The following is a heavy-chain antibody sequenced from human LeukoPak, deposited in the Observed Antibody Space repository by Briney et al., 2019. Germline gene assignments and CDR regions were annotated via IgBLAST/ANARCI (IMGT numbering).Heavy chain of an antibody. J-gene: IGHJ2*01. D-gene: IGHD6-19*01. CDR2: IYTSGST. CDR3: ARDRGQWLVDWYFDL. CDR1: GGSISSGSYY. V-gene: IGHV4-61*02. Sequence: PSETLSLTCTVSGGSISSGSYYWSWIRQPAGKGLEWIGRIYTSGSTNYNPSLKSRVTISVDTSKNQFSLKLSPVTAADTAVYYCARDRGQWLVDWYFDLWGRGTLVTVSS.